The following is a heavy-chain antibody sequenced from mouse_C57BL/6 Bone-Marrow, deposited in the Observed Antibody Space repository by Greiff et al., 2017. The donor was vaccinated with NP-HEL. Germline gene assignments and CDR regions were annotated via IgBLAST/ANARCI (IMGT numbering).Heavy chain of an antibody. V-gene: IGHV1-19*01. J-gene: IGHJ3*01. Sequence: VQLQQSGPVLVKPGASVKMSCKASGYTFTDYYMNWVKQSHGKSLEWIGVINPYNGGTSYNQKFKGKATLTVDKSSNTAYLQLSSLTSEDTAIYYCAYSWFAYWGQGTLVTVSA. CDR1: GYTFTDYY. D-gene: IGHD2-1*01. CDR3: AYSWFAY. CDR2: INPYNGGT.